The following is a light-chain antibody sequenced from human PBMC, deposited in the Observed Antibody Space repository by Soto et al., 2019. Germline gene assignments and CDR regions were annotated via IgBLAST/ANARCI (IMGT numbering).Light chain of an antibody. CDR1: QSISSW. V-gene: IGKV1-5*01. CDR3: QQYNSYSERT. Sequence: DIQMTQSPSTLSASVGDRVTITCRASQSISSWLAWYQQKPGKAPKLLIYDASSLESGVPSRFSGSGSGTEFTLTISRLQPDDFATYYCQQYNSYSERTFGQGTKVDIK. J-gene: IGKJ1*01. CDR2: DAS.